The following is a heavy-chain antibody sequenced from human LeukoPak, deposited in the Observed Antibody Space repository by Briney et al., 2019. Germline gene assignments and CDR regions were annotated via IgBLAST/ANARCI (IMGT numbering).Heavy chain of an antibody. D-gene: IGHD6-19*01. Sequence: GGSLRLSCAASGFTFSGYSMNWVRQAPGKGLEWVPYISSRGTTIYYPDSVKGRFTISRDNSKNTLYLQMNSLRAEDTAMYYCAKDRHYSSNLFDYWGQGTLVTVSS. J-gene: IGHJ4*02. CDR1: GFTFSGYS. CDR3: AKDRHYSSNLFDY. CDR2: ISSRGTTI. V-gene: IGHV3-48*01.